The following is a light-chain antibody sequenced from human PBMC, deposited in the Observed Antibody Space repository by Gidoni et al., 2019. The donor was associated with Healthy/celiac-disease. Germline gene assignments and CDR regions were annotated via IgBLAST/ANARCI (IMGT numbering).Light chain of an antibody. Sequence: EIVLTQSPATLSLSPGERATLSCRASQSVSSYLAWYQQKPGQAPRLLIYDASNRATGIPARFRGSGSGTDFNLTISSLEPEDVAVYYCQQRSNGPWTFGQGTKVEIK. CDR2: DAS. CDR3: QQRSNGPWT. CDR1: QSVSSY. V-gene: IGKV3-11*01. J-gene: IGKJ1*01.